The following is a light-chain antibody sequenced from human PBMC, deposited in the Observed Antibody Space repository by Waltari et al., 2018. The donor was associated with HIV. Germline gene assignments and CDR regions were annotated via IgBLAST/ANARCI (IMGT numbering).Light chain of an antibody. CDR3: SSYTSSSTYV. CDR1: SSDVGGYNS. Sequence: SALTQPASVSGSPGPSITISCTGTSSDVGGYNSVSWYQQHPGKAPKLMIYDVSNRPSGVSNRFSGSKSGNTASLTISGLQAEDEADYYCSSYTSSSTYVFGTGTKVTVL. CDR2: DVS. V-gene: IGLV2-14*03. J-gene: IGLJ1*01.